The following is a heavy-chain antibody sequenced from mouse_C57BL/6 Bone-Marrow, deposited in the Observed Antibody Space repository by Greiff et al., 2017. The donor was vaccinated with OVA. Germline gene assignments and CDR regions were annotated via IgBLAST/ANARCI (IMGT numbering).Heavy chain of an antibody. V-gene: IGHV14-3*01. CDR2: IDPANDNT. D-gene: IGHD1-1*01. J-gene: IGHJ4*01. CDR1: GFNIKNTY. Sequence: EVQLQQSVAELVRPGASVKLSCTASGFNIKNTYMHWVKQRPEQGLEWIGRIDPANDNTKYAPKFQGKATMTAATSSNTAYLQLGSLSSEDTAVYCCARGNFGSSFYAMDYWGQGTSVTVSS. CDR3: ARGNFGSSFYAMDY.